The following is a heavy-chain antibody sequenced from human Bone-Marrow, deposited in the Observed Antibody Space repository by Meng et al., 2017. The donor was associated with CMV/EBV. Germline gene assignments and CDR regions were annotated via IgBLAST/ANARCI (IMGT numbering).Heavy chain of an antibody. J-gene: IGHJ5*02. CDR2: ISYDGSNK. D-gene: IGHD6-19*01. Sequence: GESLKISCAASGFTFSSYAMSWVRQAPGKGLEWVAVISYDGSNKYYADSVKGRFTISRDNSKNTLYLQMNSLRAEDTAVYYCARSHVAGYSSASWGQGTLVTVSS. CDR3: ARSHVAGYSSAS. V-gene: IGHV3-30-3*01. CDR1: GFTFSSYA.